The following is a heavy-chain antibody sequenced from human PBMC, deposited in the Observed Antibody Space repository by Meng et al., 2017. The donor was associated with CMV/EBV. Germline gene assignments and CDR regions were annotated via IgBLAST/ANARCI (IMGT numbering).Heavy chain of an antibody. Sequence: SETLSLTCAVYGGSFSGYYWSWIRQPPGKGLEWIGEINHSGSTNYNPSLKSRVTISVDTSKNQFSLKLSSVTAADTAVYYCARGITTLGGFDPWGQGTLVTVSS. CDR3: ARGITTLGGFDP. CDR1: GGSFSGYY. D-gene: IGHD3-10*02. V-gene: IGHV4-34*01. J-gene: IGHJ5*02. CDR2: INHSGST.